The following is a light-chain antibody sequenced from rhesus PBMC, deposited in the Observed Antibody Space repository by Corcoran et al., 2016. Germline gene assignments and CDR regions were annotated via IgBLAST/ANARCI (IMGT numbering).Light chain of an antibody. CDR2: DTS. J-gene: IGKJ4*01. CDR1: QAINNY. CDR3: QQHTTFPLT. Sequence: DIQMTQSPSSLSVSVGDRVTITCRASQAINNYLAWYQQKPGRAPKLLIYDTSTLQSWVPSRFSGNGFGTEFTLTITGLLPYDFATYYCQQHTTFPLTFGGGTKV. V-gene: IGKV1-25*01.